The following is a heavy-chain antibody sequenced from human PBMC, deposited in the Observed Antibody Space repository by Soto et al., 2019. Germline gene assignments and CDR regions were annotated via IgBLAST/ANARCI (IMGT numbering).Heavy chain of an antibody. CDR2: ISYDGSNK. V-gene: IGHV3-30-3*01. CDR1: GFTFSSYA. D-gene: IGHD5-18*01. CDR3: SRDPLWGTAMVLWYFDL. J-gene: IGHJ2*01. Sequence: QVQLVESGGGVVQPGRSLRLSCAASGFTFSSYAMHWVRQAPGKGLEWVAVISYDGSNKYYADSVKGRFTISRDNSKNTLYRQMNSLRAEDTAVYDCSRDPLWGTAMVLWYFDLWGRGTLVTVSS.